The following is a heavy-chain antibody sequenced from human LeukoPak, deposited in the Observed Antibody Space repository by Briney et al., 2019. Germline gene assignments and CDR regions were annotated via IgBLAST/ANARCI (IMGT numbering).Heavy chain of an antibody. Sequence: GASVKVSCKASGYTFTGHYMHWVRQAPGQGLEWMGWINPNSGGTNYAQQFQGRVTMTTDTSISTAYMELSRLRSDDTAMYYCARDYRAAGSVDYWGQGTLVTVSS. D-gene: IGHD6-13*01. V-gene: IGHV1-2*02. J-gene: IGHJ4*02. CDR1: GYTFTGHY. CDR2: INPNSGGT. CDR3: ARDYRAAGSVDY.